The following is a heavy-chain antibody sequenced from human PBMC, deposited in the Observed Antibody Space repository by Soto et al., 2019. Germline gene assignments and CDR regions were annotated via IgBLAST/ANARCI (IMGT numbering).Heavy chain of an antibody. CDR3: ARVFTIFGAVIRGMDV. D-gene: IGHD3-3*01. Sequence: ASVKVSCKASGYTFTSYAMHWVRQAPGQRLEWMGWINAGNGNTKYSQKFQGRVTITRDTSASTAYMELSSLRSEDTAVYYCARVFTIFGAVIRGMDVWGQVTTVTVSS. CDR2: INAGNGNT. V-gene: IGHV1-3*01. CDR1: GYTFTSYA. J-gene: IGHJ6*02.